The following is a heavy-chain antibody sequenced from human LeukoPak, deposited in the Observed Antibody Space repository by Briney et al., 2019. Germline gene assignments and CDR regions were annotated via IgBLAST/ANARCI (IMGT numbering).Heavy chain of an antibody. CDR3: AKDRSSSLLTMIVEVITGTPTDY. CDR1: GFTFSSYA. V-gene: IGHV3-23*01. Sequence: PGGSLRLSCAASGFTFSSYAMSWVRQAPGKGLEWVSAISGSGGSTYYADSVKGRFTISRDNSKNTLYLQMNSLRAEDTAVYYCAKDRSSSLLTMIVEVITGTPTDYWGQGTLVTVSS. CDR2: ISGSGGST. D-gene: IGHD3-22*01. J-gene: IGHJ4*02.